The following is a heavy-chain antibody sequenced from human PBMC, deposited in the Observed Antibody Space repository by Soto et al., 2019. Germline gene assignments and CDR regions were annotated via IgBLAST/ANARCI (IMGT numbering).Heavy chain of an antibody. CDR1: GFTFSDYY. J-gene: IGHJ5*02. V-gene: IGHV3-11*06. D-gene: IGHD3-22*01. Sequence: LRLSCAASGFTFSDYYMSWIRQAPGKGLEWVSYISSSSSYTNYADSVKGRFTISRDNAKNSLYLQMNSLRAEDTAVYYCARDKGMTYYYDSSGYDIPNWFDPWGQGTLVTVSS. CDR3: ARDKGMTYYYDSSGYDIPNWFDP. CDR2: ISSSSSYT.